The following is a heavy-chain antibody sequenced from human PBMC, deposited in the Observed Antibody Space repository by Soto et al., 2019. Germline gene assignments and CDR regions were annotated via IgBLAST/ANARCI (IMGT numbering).Heavy chain of an antibody. CDR1: GGTFSSYA. CDR2: IIPIFGTA. Sequence: GASVNVSCKASGGTFSSYAISWVRQAPGQGLEWMGGIIPIFGTANYAQKFQGRVTITADESTSTAYMELSSLRSEDTAVYYCASQIFSAEYSSSSYSRMAQNFDYWGQGTLVTVSS. J-gene: IGHJ4*02. V-gene: IGHV1-69*13. CDR3: ASQIFSAEYSSSSYSRMAQNFDY. D-gene: IGHD6-6*01.